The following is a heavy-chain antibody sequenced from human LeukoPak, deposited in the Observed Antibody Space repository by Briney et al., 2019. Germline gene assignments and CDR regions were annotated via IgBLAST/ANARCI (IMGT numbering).Heavy chain of an antibody. V-gene: IGHV4-39*07. D-gene: IGHD3-10*01. Sequence: PSETLSLTCTVSGGSISSSSYYWGWIRQPPGKGLEWIGSIYYSRNTYYNPSLKSRVTISLDTSKNQFSLKLRSVTAADTAVYYCARSMVDGSDYWGQGTLVTVSS. J-gene: IGHJ4*02. CDR1: GGSISSSSYY. CDR3: ARSMVDGSDY. CDR2: IYYSRNT.